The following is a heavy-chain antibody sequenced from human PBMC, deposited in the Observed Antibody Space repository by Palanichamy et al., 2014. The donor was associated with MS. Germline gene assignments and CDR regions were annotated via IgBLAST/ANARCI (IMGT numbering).Heavy chain of an antibody. CDR2: ISAYSGNT. V-gene: IGHV1-18*01. Sequence: QVQLVQSGAEVKKPGASVKVSCKASGYTFTRYGISWARQAPGQGPEWMGWISAYSGNTKYAQKFQGRVTMTTDTSTSTAYMELRSLRSNDTAVYYCARDPTTTTPGRFFDPWGQGTLVTVSS. CDR3: ARDPTTTTPGRFFDP. D-gene: IGHD4-17*01. CDR1: GYTFTRYG. J-gene: IGHJ5*02.